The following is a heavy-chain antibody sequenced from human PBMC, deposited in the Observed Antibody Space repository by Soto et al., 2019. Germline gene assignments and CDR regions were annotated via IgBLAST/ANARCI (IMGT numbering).Heavy chain of an antibody. Sequence: ASVKVSCKASGYTFTNYYIHWVRQAPGQGLEWMGIINPSGGSTNYAQKFQGRVTVTRDTSTSTVYLELSSLRSEDTAVYFCARDLSSYSSGWYDLWGRGTLVTVS. CDR1: GYTFTNYY. CDR2: INPSGGST. V-gene: IGHV1-46*01. J-gene: IGHJ2*01. CDR3: ARDLSSYSSGWYDL. D-gene: IGHD6-19*01.